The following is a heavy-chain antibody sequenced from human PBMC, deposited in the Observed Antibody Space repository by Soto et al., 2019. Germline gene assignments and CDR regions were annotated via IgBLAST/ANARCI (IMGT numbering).Heavy chain of an antibody. CDR3: ARKKYCSSTSCYHNWFDP. D-gene: IGHD2-2*01. CDR1: GYTFTSYD. V-gene: IGHV1-8*01. CDR2: MNPNSGNT. J-gene: IGHJ5*02. Sequence: ASVKVSCKASGYTFTSYDINWVRQATGQGLEWMGWMNPNSGNTGYAQKFQGRVTMTRNTSISTAYMELSSLRSEDTAVYYCARKKYCSSTSCYHNWFDPWGQGTLVTVSS.